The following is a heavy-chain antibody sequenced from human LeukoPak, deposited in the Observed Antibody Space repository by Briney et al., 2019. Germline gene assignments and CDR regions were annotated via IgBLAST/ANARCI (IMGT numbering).Heavy chain of an antibody. CDR2: IYYSGST. J-gene: IGHJ4*02. CDR1: GGSISSSSYY. Sequence: SEALSLTCTVSGGSISSSSYYWGWIRQPPGKGLEWIGSIYYSGSTYYNPSLKSRVTISVDTSKNQFSLKLSSVTAADTAVYYCAGSVDIVAQDYWGQGTLVTVSS. D-gene: IGHD5-12*01. CDR3: AGSVDIVAQDY. V-gene: IGHV4-39*07.